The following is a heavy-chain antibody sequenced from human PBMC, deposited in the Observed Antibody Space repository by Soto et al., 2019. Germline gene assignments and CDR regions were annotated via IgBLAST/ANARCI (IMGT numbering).Heavy chain of an antibody. D-gene: IGHD6-6*01. CDR1: GFTFSSYW. V-gene: IGHV3-74*01. CDR2: INSDGSST. Sequence: LRLSCAASGFTFSSYWMHWVRQAPGKGLVWVSRINSDGSSTSYADSVKGRFTISRDDSKNTAYLQMNSLKTEDTAVYYCSSSSAGYYWGQGTLVTVSS. J-gene: IGHJ4*02. CDR3: SSSSAGYY.